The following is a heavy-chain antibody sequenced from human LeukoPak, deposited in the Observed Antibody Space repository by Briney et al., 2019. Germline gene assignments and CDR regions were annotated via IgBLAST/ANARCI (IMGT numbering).Heavy chain of an antibody. CDR1: GYTFSSYD. CDR2: MSPNSGNT. CDR3: AKDQSGYDSTFQH. Sequence: ASVKVSCKASGYTFSSYDINWVRQATGQGLEWMGWMSPNSGNTGYAQKFQGRVTMTRNTSISTAYMELSSLRSEDTAVYYCAKDQSGYDSTFQHWGQGTLVTVSS. V-gene: IGHV1-8*01. D-gene: IGHD3-22*01. J-gene: IGHJ1*01.